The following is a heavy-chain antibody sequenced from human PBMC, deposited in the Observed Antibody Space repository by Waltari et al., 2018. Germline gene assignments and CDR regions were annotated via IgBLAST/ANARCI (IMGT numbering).Heavy chain of an antibody. Sequence: QVQLVQSGAEVKKPGASVKVSCKASGYTFTSHGISWVRQAPGQGLEWMGWISAYNGNTNSAQKLQCRVTMTTDTSTSTASMELRSLRAVDTAVYYCARGGEVLWYDSSGPHDACDIWGQGTMVTVSS. CDR2: ISAYNGNT. V-gene: IGHV1-18*01. CDR3: ARGGEVLWYDSSGPHDACDI. J-gene: IGHJ3*02. CDR1: GYTFTSHG. D-gene: IGHD3-22*01.